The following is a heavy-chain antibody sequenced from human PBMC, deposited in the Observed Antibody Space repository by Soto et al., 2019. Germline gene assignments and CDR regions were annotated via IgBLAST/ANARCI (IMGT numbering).Heavy chain of an antibody. D-gene: IGHD5-18*01. CDR1: GYTFTSYD. CDR3: ARGAAMVHRYYYGMDV. Sequence: ASVQVSCKASGYTFTSYDINWVRQATGQGLEWMGWMNPNSGNTGYAQKCRGRVTMTRNTSISTAYMELSNLRSEDTAVYYCARGAAMVHRYYYGMDVWGQGTTVTVSS. J-gene: IGHJ6*02. V-gene: IGHV1-8*01. CDR2: MNPNSGNT.